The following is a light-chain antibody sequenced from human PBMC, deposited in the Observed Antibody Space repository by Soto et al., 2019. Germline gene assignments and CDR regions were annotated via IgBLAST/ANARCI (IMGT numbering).Light chain of an antibody. J-gene: IGKJ2*03. V-gene: IGKV1-5*03. CDR1: QSIFSW. CDR2: KAS. Sequence: IQMIQSPSTLSASVGDRVSITCRASQSIFSWLAWYQQKPGKAPKLLIYKASSLESGVPSRYSGSGSGTEFTLTISGLQPDDLATYYCQQYNSFPYSFGQGTKLEIK. CDR3: QQYNSFPYS.